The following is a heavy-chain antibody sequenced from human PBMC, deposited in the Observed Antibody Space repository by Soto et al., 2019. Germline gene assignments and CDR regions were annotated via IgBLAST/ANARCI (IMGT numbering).Heavy chain of an antibody. J-gene: IGHJ6*02. D-gene: IGHD2-8*01. CDR2: ISGYNGDT. CDR1: GYTFSRYG. CDR3: AKNGQPPYYYYGLDV. V-gene: IGHV1-18*01. Sequence: QGQLVQSGGEVKKPGASVKVSCKASGYTFSRYGISWVRQAPGQGLEWMGGISGYNGDTNYAQKFQGRVTMTIDTSTTKAYMELRGLTSDDTAIYYCAKNGQPPYYYYGLDVWGQGTTVTVSS.